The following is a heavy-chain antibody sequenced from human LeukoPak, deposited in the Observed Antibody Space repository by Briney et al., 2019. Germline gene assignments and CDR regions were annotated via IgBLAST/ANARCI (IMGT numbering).Heavy chain of an antibody. D-gene: IGHD7-27*01. CDR2: INHGGST. CDR3: ASSLTGNAFDI. V-gene: IGHV4-34*01. J-gene: IGHJ3*02. CDR1: GGSFSGYY. Sequence: PSETLSLTCAVYGGSFSGYYWSWIRQPPGKGLEWIGEINHGGSTTYNPSLKSRVTISVDTSENQFSLKLSSVTAADTAVYYCASSLTGNAFDIWGQGTMVTVSS.